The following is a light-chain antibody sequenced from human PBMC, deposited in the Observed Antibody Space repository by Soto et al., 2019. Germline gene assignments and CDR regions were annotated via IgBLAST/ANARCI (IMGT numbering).Light chain of an antibody. CDR2: GAS. Sequence: EIVMTQSPATLSVSPGERATLSCRASQSVSSNLAWYQQKPGQAPRLLIYGASTRATGIPARFSGRGSGTEFTLTIGSLQSEDFAVYYCQQYNKFPSITFGGGTKVEIK. V-gene: IGKV3-15*01. CDR1: QSVSSN. J-gene: IGKJ4*01. CDR3: QQYNKFPSIT.